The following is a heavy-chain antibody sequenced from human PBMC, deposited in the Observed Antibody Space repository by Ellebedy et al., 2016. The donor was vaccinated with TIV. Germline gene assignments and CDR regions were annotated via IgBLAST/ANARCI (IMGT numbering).Heavy chain of an antibody. Sequence: SQTLSLTCAISGDSVSRNSVAWNWIRQSPSRGLEWLGRTYYRSKWYNDHAVSVKSRITINPDTSKNQFSLQLNSVTPEDTAVYYCARAPEYTSSSGFDYWGQGTLVTVSS. CDR3: ARAPEYTSSSGFDY. D-gene: IGHD6-6*01. V-gene: IGHV6-1*01. J-gene: IGHJ4*02. CDR1: GDSVSRNSVA. CDR2: TYYRSKWYN.